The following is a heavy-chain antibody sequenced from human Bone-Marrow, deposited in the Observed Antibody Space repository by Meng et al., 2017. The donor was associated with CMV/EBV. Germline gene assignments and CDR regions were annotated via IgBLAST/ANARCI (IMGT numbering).Heavy chain of an antibody. J-gene: IGHJ6*02. CDR2: ISGSGGST. Sequence: GGSLRLSCAASGFPFSSYAMSWVRQAPGKGLEWVSAISGSGGSTYYADSVKGRFTISRDNSKNTLYLQMNSLRAEDTAVYYCAKVHMLGPYYYYYYGMDVWGQGTTVTVSS. CDR1: GFPFSSYA. V-gene: IGHV3-23*01. D-gene: IGHD2-8*01. CDR3: AKVHMLGPYYYYYYGMDV.